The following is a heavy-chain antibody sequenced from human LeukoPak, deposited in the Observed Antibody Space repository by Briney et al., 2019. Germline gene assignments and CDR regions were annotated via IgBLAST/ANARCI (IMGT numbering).Heavy chain of an antibody. Sequence: SETLSLTCAVYSGSFSGYYWSWIRQPPGKGLEWIGEINHSGSTNYNPSLKSRVTISVDTSKNQFSLKLSSVTAADTAVYYCARGLSTQQLVRSAPGWFDPWGQGTLVTVSS. CDR2: INHSGST. D-gene: IGHD6-13*01. CDR1: SGSFSGYY. J-gene: IGHJ5*02. V-gene: IGHV4-34*01. CDR3: ARGLSTQQLVRSAPGWFDP.